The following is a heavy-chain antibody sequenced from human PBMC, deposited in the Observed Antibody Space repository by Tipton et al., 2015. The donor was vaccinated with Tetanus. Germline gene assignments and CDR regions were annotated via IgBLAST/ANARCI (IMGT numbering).Heavy chain of an antibody. J-gene: IGHJ4*02. CDR1: GFIYSSYT. V-gene: IGHV3-21*06. CDR3: ARALIEAAGDYGDY. Sequence: SLRLSCEVSGFIYSSYTMNWVRQAPGKGLEWVASVSSTSSYIYYADSLKGRFTISRDNAKNSLYLQMNNLRAEDTAVYFCARALIEAAGDYGDYWGQGPLVTVSS. D-gene: IGHD6-13*01. CDR2: VSSTSSYI.